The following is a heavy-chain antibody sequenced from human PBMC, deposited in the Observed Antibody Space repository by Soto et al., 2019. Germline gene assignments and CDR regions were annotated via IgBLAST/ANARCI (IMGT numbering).Heavy chain of an antibody. CDR3: ASTRRDGYNNYYYYYGMDV. CDR1: GGSISSYY. Sequence: SETLSLTCTVSGGSISSYYWSWIRQPPGKALEWIGYIYYSGSTNYNPSLKSRVTISVDTSKNQFSLKLNSMTAADTAVYYCASTRRDGYNNYYYYYGMDVWGQGTTVTVSS. J-gene: IGHJ6*02. V-gene: IGHV4-59*08. CDR2: IYYSGST. D-gene: IGHD5-12*01.